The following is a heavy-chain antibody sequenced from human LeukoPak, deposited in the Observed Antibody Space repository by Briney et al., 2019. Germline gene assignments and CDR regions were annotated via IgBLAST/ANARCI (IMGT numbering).Heavy chain of an antibody. D-gene: IGHD4-17*01. CDR3: ARVHGDYIDY. Sequence: SETLSLTCAVYGGSFSGYYWSWIRQPPGKGLEWIGEINHSGSTNYNPSLKGRVTISVDTSKNQFSLKLSSVTAADTAVYYCARVHGDYIDYWGQGTLVTVSS. J-gene: IGHJ4*02. CDR2: INHSGST. V-gene: IGHV4-34*01. CDR1: GGSFSGYY.